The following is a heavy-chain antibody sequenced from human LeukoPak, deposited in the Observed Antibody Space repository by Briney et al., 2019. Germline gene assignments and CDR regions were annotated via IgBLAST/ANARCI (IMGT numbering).Heavy chain of an antibody. J-gene: IGHJ4*02. CDR2: ISGSGGST. CDR1: GFTLSSHA. CDR3: ATSSTTYGSGNYDSRAFED. V-gene: IGHV3-23*01. Sequence: PGGSLRLSCAASGFTLSSHAMNWVRQAPGKGLEWVSVISGSGGSTYYADSVKGRFTISRDNSKNTVYVQMNSLRVEDTAVYYCATSSTTYGSGNYDSRAFEDWGQGTLVTVSS. D-gene: IGHD3-10*01.